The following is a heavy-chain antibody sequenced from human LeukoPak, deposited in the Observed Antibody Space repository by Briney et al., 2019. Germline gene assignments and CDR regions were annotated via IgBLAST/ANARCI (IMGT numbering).Heavy chain of an antibody. J-gene: IGHJ4*02. CDR3: AKPHFDD. CDR2: MGATGSDI. V-gene: IGHV3-23*01. Sequence: GGSLRLSCAASGFTFRSYDMRWVRQAPGPGLQSVSTMGATGSDIHHAESVKRRFTISRDNSKNTLYLQMNSLRAGDTAVYYCAKPHFDDWGQGTLVTVSS. CDR1: GFTFRSYD.